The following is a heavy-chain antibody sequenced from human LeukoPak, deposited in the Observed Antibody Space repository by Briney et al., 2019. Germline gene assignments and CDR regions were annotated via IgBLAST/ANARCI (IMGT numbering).Heavy chain of an antibody. CDR2: ISAYNGNT. D-gene: IGHD6-13*01. J-gene: IGHJ4*02. Sequence: ASVKVSCKASGYTSTSYGISWVRQAPGQGLEWMGWISAYNGNTNYAQKLQGRVTMTTDTSTSTAYMELRSLRSDDTAVYYCARDYGIAAAGTSFDYWGQGTLVTVSS. V-gene: IGHV1-18*01. CDR1: GYTSTSYG. CDR3: ARDYGIAAAGTSFDY.